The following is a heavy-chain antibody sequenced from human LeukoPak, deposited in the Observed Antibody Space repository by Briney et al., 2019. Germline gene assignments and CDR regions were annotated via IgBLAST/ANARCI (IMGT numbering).Heavy chain of an antibody. V-gene: IGHV4-39*07. J-gene: IGHJ4*02. Sequence: SETLSLTCTVSGGSISSSSYYWGWIRQPPGKGLEWIGSIYYSGSTSYNPSLKSRVTISVDTSKNQFSLNLNSVTAAATAVYYCARMGNPATVTADYWGQGTLVTVSS. CDR3: ARMGNPATVTADY. D-gene: IGHD4-17*01. CDR1: GGSISSSSYY. CDR2: IYYSGST.